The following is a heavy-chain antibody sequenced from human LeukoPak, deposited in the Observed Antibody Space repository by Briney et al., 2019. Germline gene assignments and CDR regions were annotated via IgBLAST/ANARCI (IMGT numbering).Heavy chain of an antibody. CDR1: GFTFTRFW. CDR3: AKGSLGSWYYFDY. Sequence: GGSLRLSCAGSGFTFTRFWMHWVRQAPGKGPEWVSTFSRSGPDTYYADSVKGRFTIFRDNSKNTLYLQMNSLRAEDTAVYYCAKGSLGSWYYFDYWGQGTLVTVSS. V-gene: IGHV3-23*01. CDR2: FSRSGPDT. J-gene: IGHJ4*02. D-gene: IGHD6-13*01.